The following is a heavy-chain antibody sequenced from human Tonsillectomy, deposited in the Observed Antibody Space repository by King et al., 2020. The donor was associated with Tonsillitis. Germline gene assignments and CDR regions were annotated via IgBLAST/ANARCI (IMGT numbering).Heavy chain of an antibody. CDR1: GFTFTNYA. J-gene: IGHJ4*02. V-gene: IGHV3-30*04. CDR2: ISYNGRNK. D-gene: IGHD2-15*01. Sequence: VQLVESGGGVVQPGRSLRLSCAASGFTFTNYAMHWVRQTPGKGLEWVAVISYNGRNKFYTDSMKGRFTISRDNSKNTLFLQMSSLRAEDTAVYYCARGNDDIAVVVDAISIDYWGQGTLVTVSS. CDR3: ARGNDDIAVVVDAISIDY.